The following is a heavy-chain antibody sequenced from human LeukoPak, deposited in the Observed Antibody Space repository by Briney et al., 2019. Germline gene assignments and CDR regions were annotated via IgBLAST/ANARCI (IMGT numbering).Heavy chain of an antibody. Sequence: PGGSLRLSCAASGFTFSSYGKHWVRQAPGKGLEWVTLIYYDGSNKYYADFVKGRFTISRDNAKNTLYLQMNSLRAEDTAVYYCARDSKMATFDYWGQGTLVTVSS. CDR2: IYYDGSNK. J-gene: IGHJ4*02. CDR3: ARDSKMATFDY. D-gene: IGHD5-24*01. CDR1: GFTFSSYG. V-gene: IGHV3-33*01.